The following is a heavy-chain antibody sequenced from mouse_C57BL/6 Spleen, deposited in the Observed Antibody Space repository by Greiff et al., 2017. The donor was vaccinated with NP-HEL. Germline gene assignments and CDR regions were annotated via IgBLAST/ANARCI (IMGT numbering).Heavy chain of an antibody. CDR2: ISDGGSYT. CDR3: ARDSNYDYFDY. D-gene: IGHD2-5*01. V-gene: IGHV5-4*03. CDR1: GFTFSSYA. Sequence: EVNLVESGGGLVRPGGSLKLSCAASGFTFSSYAMSWVRQTPEKRLEWVATISDGGSYTYYPDNVKGRFTISRDNAKNNLYLQMSHLKSEDTAMYYCARDSNYDYFDYWGQGTTLTVSS. J-gene: IGHJ2*01.